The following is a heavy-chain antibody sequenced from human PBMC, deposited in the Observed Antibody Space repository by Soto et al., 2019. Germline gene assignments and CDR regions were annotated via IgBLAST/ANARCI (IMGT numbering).Heavy chain of an antibody. CDR2: IRSNTAVT. CDR3: AKASDGGWPYYFDS. J-gene: IGHJ4*02. V-gene: IGHV3-23*01. Sequence: GGSLRVSCVASGCPFDAYVRAWVRQAPGKGLEWVAAIRSNTAVTHYADSMRDRFTISRVNSANTIFLHMNSLRVEDSAVYFCAKASDGGWPYYFDSWGQGALVTVSS. D-gene: IGHD2-15*01. CDR1: GCPFDAYV.